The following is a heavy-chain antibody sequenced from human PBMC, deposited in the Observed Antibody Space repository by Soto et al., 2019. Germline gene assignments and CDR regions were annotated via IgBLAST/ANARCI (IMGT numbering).Heavy chain of an antibody. D-gene: IGHD3-9*01. V-gene: IGHV1-8*01. CDR1: GYTFTSYD. CDR3: ARGRVDWLVY. J-gene: IGHJ4*02. Sequence: QVQLVQSGAEVKKPGASVKVSCKASGYTFTSYDINWVRQATGQGLEWMGWMNPNSGNTGDAQKLQGRVSRTGNTSIRTVYMELRSLRSEETAVYYCARGRVDWLVYWGEGTLVTVSS. CDR2: MNPNSGNT.